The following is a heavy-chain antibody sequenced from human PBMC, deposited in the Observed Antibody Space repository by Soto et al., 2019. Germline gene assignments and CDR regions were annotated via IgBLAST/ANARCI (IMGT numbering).Heavy chain of an antibody. D-gene: IGHD3-3*01. CDR1: GFTFTSSA. CDR2: IVVGSGNT. Sequence: SVKVSCKASGFTFTSSARQWVRQARGQRLEWIGWIVVGSGNTNYAQKFQERVTITRDMSTSTAYMELSSLRSEDTAVYYCAASPDPLRFLEWLPDAFDIWGQGTMVTVSS. V-gene: IGHV1-58*02. J-gene: IGHJ3*02. CDR3: AASPDPLRFLEWLPDAFDI.